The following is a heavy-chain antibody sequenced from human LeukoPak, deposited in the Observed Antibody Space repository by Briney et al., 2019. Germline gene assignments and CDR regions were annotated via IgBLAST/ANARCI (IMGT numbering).Heavy chain of an antibody. CDR2: IYYSGST. D-gene: IGHD3-22*01. Sequence: PSETLSLTCTVSGGSISSYYWSWIRQPPGKGLEWIGYIYYSGSTNYNPSLKSRVTISVDTSKNQFSLKLSSVTAADTAVYYCARQGDSSDRFSDWGQGTLVTVSS. V-gene: IGHV4-59*01. CDR1: GGSISSYY. J-gene: IGHJ4*02. CDR3: ARQGDSSDRFSD.